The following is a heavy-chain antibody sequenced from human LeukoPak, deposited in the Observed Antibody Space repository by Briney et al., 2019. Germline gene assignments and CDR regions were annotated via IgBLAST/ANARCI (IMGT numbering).Heavy chain of an antibody. D-gene: IGHD6-13*01. CDR2: IYYSGST. V-gene: IGHV4-61*01. CDR1: GGSVSSGTYY. Sequence: SESLSLTCTVSGGSVSSGTYYWSWIRQPPGKGLEWIGYIYYSGSTNYNPSLKSRVTISVDTSKNQFSLKLSSVTAADTAVYYCARSRGIAAAGRGGYFDYWGQGTLVTVSS. J-gene: IGHJ4*02. CDR3: ARSRGIAAAGRGGYFDY.